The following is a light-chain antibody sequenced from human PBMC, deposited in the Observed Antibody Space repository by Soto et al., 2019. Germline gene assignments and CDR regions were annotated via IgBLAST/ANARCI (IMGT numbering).Light chain of an antibody. CDR2: SNS. CDR1: SSNIGSNT. Sequence: QSVLTQPPSASGTPGQRVTISCSGSSSNIGSNTVNWYQQLPGAAPKLLIYSNSQRPSGVPDRFSGSKSGTSASLAISGLQSEDEADYYCAAWDDSLNGSVFGTGTKLTVL. V-gene: IGLV1-44*01. J-gene: IGLJ1*01. CDR3: AAWDDSLNGSV.